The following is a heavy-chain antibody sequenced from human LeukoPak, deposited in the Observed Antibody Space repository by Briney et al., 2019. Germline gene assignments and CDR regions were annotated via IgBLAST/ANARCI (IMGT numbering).Heavy chain of an antibody. D-gene: IGHD2-15*01. CDR2: IYHSGST. CDR1: GGSISSSNW. J-gene: IGHJ4*02. V-gene: IGHV4-4*02. CDR3: ASLGVWRSDAVVGLGEDY. Sequence: SETLSLTCAVSGGSISSSNWWSWVRQPPGKGLEWIGEIYHSGSTKYNPSLKSRVTISVDKSQNQFSLKLTSVTAADTAVYYCASLGVWRSDAVVGLGEDYWGQGTLVTVSS.